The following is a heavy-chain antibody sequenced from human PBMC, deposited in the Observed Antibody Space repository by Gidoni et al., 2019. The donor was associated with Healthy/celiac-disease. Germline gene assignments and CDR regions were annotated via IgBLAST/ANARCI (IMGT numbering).Heavy chain of an antibody. CDR3: AKDRPSGSGSPGWFDP. CDR1: GFTFSSYG. V-gene: IGHV3-30*18. Sequence: SCAASGFTFSSYGMHWVRQAPGKGLEWVAVISYDGSNKYYADSVKGRFTIARDNSKNTLYLQMNSLRAEDTAVYYCAKDRPSGSGSPGWFDPWGQGTLVTVSS. CDR2: ISYDGSNK. J-gene: IGHJ5*02. D-gene: IGHD1-26*01.